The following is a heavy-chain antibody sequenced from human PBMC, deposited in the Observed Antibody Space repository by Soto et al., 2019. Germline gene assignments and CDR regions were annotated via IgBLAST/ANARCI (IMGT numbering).Heavy chain of an antibody. CDR3: ATLMVRGVRGQGFAAYGMDV. CDR1: GFTFSSYA. V-gene: IGHV3-23*01. CDR2: ISGSGGST. J-gene: IGHJ6*02. Sequence: EVQLLESGGGLVQPGGSLRLSCAASGFTFSSYAMSWVRQAPGKGLEWVSAISGSGGSTYYADSVKGRFTISRDNSKNTLYLQMNSLRAEDTAVYYCATLMVRGVRGQGFAAYGMDVWGQGTTVTVSS. D-gene: IGHD3-10*01.